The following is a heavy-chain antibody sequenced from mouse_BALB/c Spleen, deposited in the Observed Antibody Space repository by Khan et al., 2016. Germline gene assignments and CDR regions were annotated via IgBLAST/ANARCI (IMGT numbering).Heavy chain of an antibody. V-gene: IGHV9-1*02. D-gene: IGHD2-2*01. Sequence: QIQLVQSGPELKKPGETVKISCKASGYTFTNYGMNWVKQAPGKGLKWMGWINTYTGEPTYADDFKGRFAFSLETSASTAYLQINNLKNEDMATCFCARVYYGYDGYYFDYWGQGTTRTVSS. CDR1: GYTFTNYG. CDR3: ARVYYGYDGYYFDY. J-gene: IGHJ2*01. CDR2: INTYTGEP.